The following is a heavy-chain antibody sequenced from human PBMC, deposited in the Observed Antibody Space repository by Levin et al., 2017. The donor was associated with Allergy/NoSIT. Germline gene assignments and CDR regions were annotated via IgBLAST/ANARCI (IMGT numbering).Heavy chain of an antibody. V-gene: IGHV3-23*01. J-gene: IGHJ4*02. Sequence: GGSLRLSCAASGFMFSSYAMSWVRQAPGKGLEWVSTFSRDSFNTYYADSVKGRFTISRDNSKSTLYLQMSSLRAEDTAVYYCAKRDSSGLYYFDYWGQGTLLTVSS. D-gene: IGHD3-22*01. CDR2: FSRDSFNT. CDR1: GFMFSSYA. CDR3: AKRDSSGLYYFDY.